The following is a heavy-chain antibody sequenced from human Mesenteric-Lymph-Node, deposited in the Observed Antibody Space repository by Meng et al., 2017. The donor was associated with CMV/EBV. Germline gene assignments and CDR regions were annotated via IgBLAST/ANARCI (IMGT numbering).Heavy chain of an antibody. D-gene: IGHD2-2*01. Sequence: YTLTELSMHWVRQAPGKGLEWMGGFDPEDGETIYAQKFQGRVTMTEDTSTDIAYMELSSLRSEDTAVYYCATVPYCSSTSCYYYFDYWGQGTLVTVSS. V-gene: IGHV1-24*01. J-gene: IGHJ4*02. CDR3: ATVPYCSSTSCYYYFDY. CDR2: FDPEDGET. CDR1: YTLTELS.